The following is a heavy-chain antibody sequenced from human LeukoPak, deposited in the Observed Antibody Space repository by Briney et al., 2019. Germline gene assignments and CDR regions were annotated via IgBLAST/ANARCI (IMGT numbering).Heavy chain of an antibody. J-gene: IGHJ5*02. CDR1: GGSFSGYY. Sequence: SETLSLTCAVYGGSFSGYYWSWIRQPPGKGLEWIGEINHSGSTNYNPSLKSRVTISVDTSKNQFSLKLSSVTAADTAVYYCARGRRRRASQRSSNWFEPWGQGTLVTVSS. CDR3: ARGRRRRASQRSSNWFEP. D-gene: IGHD3-10*01. V-gene: IGHV4-34*01. CDR2: INHSGST.